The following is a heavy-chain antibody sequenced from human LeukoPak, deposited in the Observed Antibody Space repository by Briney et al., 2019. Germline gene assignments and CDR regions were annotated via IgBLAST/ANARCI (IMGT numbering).Heavy chain of an antibody. CDR3: ARSRSGYYSY. D-gene: IGHD3-22*01. Sequence: GESLKISCKGSGYSFTSYWIVWVRQMPGKGLEYIGIIYPGDSDTTYSPSFQGQVTISADKSISTAYLQWSSLKASDTAMYYCARSRSGYYSYWGQGTLVTVSS. J-gene: IGHJ4*02. CDR2: IYPGDSDT. CDR1: GYSFTSYW. V-gene: IGHV5-51*01.